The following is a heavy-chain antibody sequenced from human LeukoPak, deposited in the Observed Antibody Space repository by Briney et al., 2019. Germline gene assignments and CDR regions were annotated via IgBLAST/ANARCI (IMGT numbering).Heavy chain of an antibody. Sequence: GGSLRLSCAASGFTFSSYAMSWVRQAPGKGLEWVSAISGSGGSTYYADSVKGRFTISRDNSKNTLYLQMNSLRAEDTAVYYCAKGWDDSSGYYYKIIYYFDYWGQGTPVTVSS. V-gene: IGHV3-23*01. D-gene: IGHD3-22*01. J-gene: IGHJ4*02. CDR1: GFTFSSYA. CDR3: AKGWDDSSGYYYKIIYYFDY. CDR2: ISGSGGST.